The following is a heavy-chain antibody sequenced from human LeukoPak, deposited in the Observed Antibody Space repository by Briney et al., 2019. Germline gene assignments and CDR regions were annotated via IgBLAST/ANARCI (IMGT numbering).Heavy chain of an antibody. Sequence: GGSLRLSCAASGFTFSSYAMSWVRQAPGKGLGWVSAISGSGGTKYYADSVKGRFTISRDNARNSLYLQMNSLRAEDTAVYFCARGGLSIMGYWGQGTLVTVSS. CDR1: GFTFSSYA. CDR2: ISGSGGTK. D-gene: IGHD2/OR15-2a*01. J-gene: IGHJ4*02. V-gene: IGHV3-23*01. CDR3: ARGGLSIMGY.